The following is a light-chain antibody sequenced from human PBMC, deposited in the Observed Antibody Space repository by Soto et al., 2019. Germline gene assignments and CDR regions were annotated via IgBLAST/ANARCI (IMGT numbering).Light chain of an antibody. Sequence: ALTQPASVSAAPGHSITISCTGTSSDVGSYNLVSWYQQHTGKAPKLMIYEGSKRPSGVSNRFSGSKSGNTASLTISGLQAEDEGDYYCCSYAGSSTYAFGTGTKVTVL. J-gene: IGLJ1*01. V-gene: IGLV2-23*01. CDR3: CSYAGSSTYA. CDR1: SSDVGSYNL. CDR2: EGS.